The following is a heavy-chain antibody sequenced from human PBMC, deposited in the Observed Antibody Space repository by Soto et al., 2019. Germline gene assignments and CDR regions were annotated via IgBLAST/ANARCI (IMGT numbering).Heavy chain of an antibody. CDR3: ARDKITGLFDY. Sequence: SETLSLTCTVSGGSISSSSYYWGWIRQPPGKGLEWIGSIYYSGSTYYNPSLKSRVTISVDTSKNQFSLKLTSVTAADTAVYYCARDKITGLFDYWGHGTLVTVS. J-gene: IGHJ4*01. CDR1: GGSISSSSYY. V-gene: IGHV4-39*02. D-gene: IGHD2-8*02. CDR2: IYYSGST.